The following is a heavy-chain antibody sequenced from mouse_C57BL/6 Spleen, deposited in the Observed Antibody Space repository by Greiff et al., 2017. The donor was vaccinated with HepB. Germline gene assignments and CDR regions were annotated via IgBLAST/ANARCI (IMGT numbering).Heavy chain of an antibody. CDR2: IYPGDGDT. CDR1: GYAFSSYW. V-gene: IGHV1-80*01. J-gene: IGHJ4*01. CDR3: ARRVDDYPHAMDY. Sequence: VQLQQSGAELVKPGASVKISCKASGYAFSSYWMNWVKQRPGKGLEWIGQIYPGDGDTNYNGKFKGKATLTADKSSSTAYMQLSSLTSEDSAVYFCARRVDDYPHAMDYWGQGTSVTVSS. D-gene: IGHD2-4*01.